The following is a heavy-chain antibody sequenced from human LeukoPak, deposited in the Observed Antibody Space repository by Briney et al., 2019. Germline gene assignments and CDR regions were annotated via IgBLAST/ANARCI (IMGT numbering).Heavy chain of an antibody. J-gene: IGHJ4*02. Sequence: PSETLPLTCAVYGGSFSGYYWSWIRQPPGKGLEWIGEINHSGSTNYNPSLKSRVTISVDTSKNQFSLKLSSVTAADTAVYYCARAPAGRQMINWGQGTLVTVSS. CDR3: ARAPAGRQMIN. CDR1: GGSFSGYY. D-gene: IGHD2-2*01. CDR2: INHSGST. V-gene: IGHV4-34*01.